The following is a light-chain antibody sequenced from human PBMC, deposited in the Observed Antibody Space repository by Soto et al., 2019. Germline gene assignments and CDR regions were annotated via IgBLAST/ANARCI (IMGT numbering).Light chain of an antibody. J-gene: IGKJ1*01. CDR1: QSISSY. V-gene: IGKV1-39*01. Sequence: DIQMTQSPSSLSASVGDRVTITCRASQSISSYLNWYQQKPGKAPKLLIYAASSLQSGVPSRFSGSGSGTDFTLTISSLQPEDFATYYCQKSYSTPMTLVQGTKVEIK. CDR3: QKSYSTPMT. CDR2: AAS.